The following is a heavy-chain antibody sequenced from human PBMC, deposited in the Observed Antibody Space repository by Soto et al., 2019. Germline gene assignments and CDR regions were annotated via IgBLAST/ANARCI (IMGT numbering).Heavy chain of an antibody. D-gene: IGHD3-10*01. Sequence: LSETLSLTCTVSGGSISSGGYYWSWIRQHPGKGLEWIGYIYYSGSTYYNPSLKSRVTISVDTSKNQFSLKLSSVTAADTAVYYCARGRFGRNAFYIWGQGTMVTVSS. CDR1: GGSISSGGYY. V-gene: IGHV4-31*03. CDR2: IYYSGST. J-gene: IGHJ3*02. CDR3: ARGRFGRNAFYI.